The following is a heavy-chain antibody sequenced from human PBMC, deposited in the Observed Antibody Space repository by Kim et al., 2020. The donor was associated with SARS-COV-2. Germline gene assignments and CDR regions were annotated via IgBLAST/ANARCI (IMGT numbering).Heavy chain of an antibody. J-gene: IGHJ5*02. Sequence: SETLSLTCTVSGGSMNSGDTYWGWIRQPPGKGLEWIGCTYYSGVTFYNPSLKSRVTISVDKSNNQFSLTLSSVTAADTAVYYCARSHENDDGWCDPWGPGTLVTVSS. V-gene: IGHV4-39*07. CDR2: TYYSGVT. D-gene: IGHD2-8*01. CDR3: ARSHENDDGWCDP. CDR1: GGSMNSGDTY.